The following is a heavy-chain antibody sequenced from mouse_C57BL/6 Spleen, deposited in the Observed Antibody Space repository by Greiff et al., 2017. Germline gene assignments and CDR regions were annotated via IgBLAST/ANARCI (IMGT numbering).Heavy chain of an antibody. Sequence: VQLKQSGAELVRPGASVKLSCTASGFNIKDDYMHWVKQRPEQGLEWIGWIDPENGDTEYASKFQGKATITADTSSNTAYLQLSSLTSEDTAVYYCTIECGAGYLYYFDYSGQGTTLTVSS. CDR3: TIECGAGYLYYFDY. J-gene: IGHJ2*01. CDR2: IDPENGDT. V-gene: IGHV14-4*01. D-gene: IGHD2-2*01. CDR1: GFNIKDDY.